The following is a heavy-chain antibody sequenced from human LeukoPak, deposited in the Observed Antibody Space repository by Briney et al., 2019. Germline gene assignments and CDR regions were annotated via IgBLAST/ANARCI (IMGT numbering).Heavy chain of an antibody. D-gene: IGHD6-13*01. J-gene: IGHJ4*02. CDR1: GYTFTGYY. V-gene: IGHV1-2*06. CDR2: INPNSGGT. Sequence: ASVKVSCKASGYTFTGYYMHWVRQAPGQGLEWMGRINPNSGGTNYAQKFQGRVTMTRDTSISTAYMGLSRLRSDDTAVYYCARMLGAGTVLVYWGQGTLVTVSS. CDR3: ARMLGAGTVLVY.